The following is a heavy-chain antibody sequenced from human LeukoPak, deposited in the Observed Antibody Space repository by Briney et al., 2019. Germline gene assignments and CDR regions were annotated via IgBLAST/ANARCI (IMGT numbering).Heavy chain of an antibody. CDR1: GFTFSTYG. CDR2: ITYDGYYK. D-gene: IGHD3-10*01. V-gene: IGHV3-30*03. Sequence: GTSLRLSCAASGFTFSTYGMHWVRQAPGKGLEWVSLITYDGYYKYYSDSVKGRFTISSDTSKNTLSLQMNSLRAEDTAVYYCARDLSPVVRASPMGYWGQGTLVTVSS. J-gene: IGHJ4*02. CDR3: ARDLSPVVRASPMGY.